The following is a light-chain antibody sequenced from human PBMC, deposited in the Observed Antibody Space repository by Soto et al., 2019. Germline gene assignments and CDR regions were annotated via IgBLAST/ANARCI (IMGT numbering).Light chain of an antibody. J-gene: IGLJ1*01. CDR1: SSDVGAFNY. V-gene: IGLV2-14*03. Sequence: QSALTQPASVSGSPGQAITISCSGTSSDVGAFNYVSWYQQHPGKAPKLMIYDVTYRPSGVSDRFSGSKSGNTASLTVSALQAEDEADYYCSSYASSGTLYVFGTGTKLTVL. CDR3: SSYASSGTLYV. CDR2: DVT.